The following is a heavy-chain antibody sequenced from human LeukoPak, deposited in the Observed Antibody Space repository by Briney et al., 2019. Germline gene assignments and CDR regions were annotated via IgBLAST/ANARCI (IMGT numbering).Heavy chain of an antibody. CDR2: ISSSGGTI. CDR3: AREYYDSSGCDFDY. V-gene: IGHV3-48*03. CDR1: GFTFSSYE. Sequence: GGSLRLSCAASGFTFSSYEMNWVRQAPGQGLEWVSYISSSGGTIYYADSVKGRFTISRDNAKNSLYLQMNSLRAADTAVYYCAREYYDSSGCDFDYWGQGTLVTVSS. D-gene: IGHD3-22*01. J-gene: IGHJ4*02.